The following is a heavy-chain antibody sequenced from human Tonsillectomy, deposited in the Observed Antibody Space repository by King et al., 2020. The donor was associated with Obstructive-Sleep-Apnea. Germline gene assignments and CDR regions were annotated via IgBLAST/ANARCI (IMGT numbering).Heavy chain of an antibody. CDR2: ISNNGGTT. CDR3: VRDAIAVTGTGVGYFDY. V-gene: IGHV3-64D*09. CDR1: GFTFSNYA. D-gene: IGHD6-19*01. J-gene: IGHJ4*02. Sequence: VQLVESGGGLVQPGGSPTLSCLASGFTFSNYALHWVRQAPGKGLEYVSSISNNGGTTNHADSVKGRFTISRDNSKNTLYLKMSSLRAEDTAVYYCVRDAIAVTGTGVGYFDYWGQGTLVTVSS.